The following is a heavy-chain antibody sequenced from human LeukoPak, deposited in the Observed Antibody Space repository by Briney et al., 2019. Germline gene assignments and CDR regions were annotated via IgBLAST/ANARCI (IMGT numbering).Heavy chain of an antibody. D-gene: IGHD1-1*01. CDR1: GYNFPTYW. CDR3: ARPRTSGSRVAFDV. CDR2: IYPEDSDT. Sequence: GESLKISCQGSGYNFPTYWIGWVCQTPGKGLQWVGFIYPEDSDTRYSPSFQGHVTLSADTSSSTAYLQWTSLKASDTATYYCARPRTSGSRVAFDVWGQGTTVIVSS. J-gene: IGHJ3*01. V-gene: IGHV5-51*01.